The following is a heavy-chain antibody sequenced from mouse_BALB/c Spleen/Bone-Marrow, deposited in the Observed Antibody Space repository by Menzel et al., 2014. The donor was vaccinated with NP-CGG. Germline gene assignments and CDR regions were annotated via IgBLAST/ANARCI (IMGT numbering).Heavy chain of an antibody. CDR1: GFTFTDYY. CDR2: IRNKAKGYTS. J-gene: IGHJ1*01. V-gene: IGHV7-3*02. CDR3: ARDTNYDIYWYFDV. Sequence: EVQRVESGGGLVQPGGSLRLSCATSGFTFTDYYMSWVRQPPGKALEWLGFIRNKAKGYTSENSASVKGRFTISRDNSQSILYLQMNTLRAEDSATYYCARDTNYDIYWYFDVWGAGTTVTVSS. D-gene: IGHD2-4*01.